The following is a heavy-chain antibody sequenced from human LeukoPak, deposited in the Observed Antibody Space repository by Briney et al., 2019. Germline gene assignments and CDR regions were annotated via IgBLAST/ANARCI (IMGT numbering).Heavy chain of an antibody. CDR3: ARAGYSSGWSDFDY. CDR1: GFTFSSYA. CDR2: ISYDGSNK. Sequence: AGGSLRLSCAASGFTFSSYAMHWVRPAPGKGLEWVAVISYDGSNKYYADSVKGRFTISRDNSKNTLYLQMNSLRAEDTAVYYCARAGYSSGWSDFDYWGQGTLVTVSS. D-gene: IGHD6-19*01. J-gene: IGHJ4*02. V-gene: IGHV3-30*04.